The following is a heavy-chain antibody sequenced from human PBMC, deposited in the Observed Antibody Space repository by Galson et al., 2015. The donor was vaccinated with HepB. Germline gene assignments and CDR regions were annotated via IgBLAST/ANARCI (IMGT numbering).Heavy chain of an antibody. J-gene: IGHJ4*02. D-gene: IGHD3-10*01. CDR1: GFTFSNAW. Sequence: SLRLSCAASGFTFSNAWMSWVRQAPGKGLEWVGRIKSKTDGGTTDYAAPVKGRFTISRDDSKNTLYLQMNSLRAEDTAVYYCARVRGKTLDYWGQGTLVTVSS. CDR2: IKSKTDGGTT. CDR3: ARVRGKTLDY. V-gene: IGHV3-15*01.